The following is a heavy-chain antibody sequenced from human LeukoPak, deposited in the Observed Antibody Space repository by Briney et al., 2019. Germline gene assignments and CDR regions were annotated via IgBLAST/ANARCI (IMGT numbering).Heavy chain of an antibody. CDR3: AGWKRWLQSWDY. CDR2: IYSGGST. D-gene: IGHD5-24*01. J-gene: IGHJ4*02. CDR1: GFTFSSYW. Sequence: GGSLRLSCAASGFTFSSYWMSWVRQAPGKGLEWVSVIYSGGSTYYADSVKGRFTISRDNSKNTLYLQMNSLRAEDTAVYYCAGWKRWLQSWDYWGQGTLVTVSS. V-gene: IGHV3-53*01.